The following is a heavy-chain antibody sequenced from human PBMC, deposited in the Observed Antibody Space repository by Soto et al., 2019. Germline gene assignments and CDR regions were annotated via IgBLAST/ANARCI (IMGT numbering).Heavy chain of an antibody. Sequence: GASVKVSCKVSGYTLTELSMHWVRQAPGKGLEWMGGFDPENGDTIFAQQFQGRVTMTEDPSADTAYMELSSLRSEDTAVYYCAIPPYTMVRGVIIVGYWCQGTLVTVSS. V-gene: IGHV1-24*01. D-gene: IGHD3-10*01. CDR3: AIPPYTMVRGVIIVGY. CDR2: FDPENGDT. J-gene: IGHJ4*02. CDR1: GYTLTELS.